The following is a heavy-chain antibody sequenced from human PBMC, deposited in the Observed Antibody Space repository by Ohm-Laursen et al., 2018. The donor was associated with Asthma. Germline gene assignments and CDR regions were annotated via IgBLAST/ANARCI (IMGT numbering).Heavy chain of an antibody. CDR3: ARGSGSSGWTRGYYFDY. V-gene: IGHV1-69*13. Sequence: SVKVSCKASGYTFTAYYIHWVRQAPGQGLEWMGGIIPIFGTANYAQKFQGRVTITADESTSTAYMELSSLRSEDTAVYYCARGSGSSGWTRGYYFDYWGQGTLVTVSS. CDR1: GYTFTAYY. D-gene: IGHD6-19*01. CDR2: IIPIFGTA. J-gene: IGHJ4*02.